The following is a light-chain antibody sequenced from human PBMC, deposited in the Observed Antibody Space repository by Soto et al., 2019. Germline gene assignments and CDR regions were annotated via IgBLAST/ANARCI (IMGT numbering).Light chain of an antibody. V-gene: IGKV1-5*01. CDR1: QSISGW. CDR2: NAS. CDR3: QQYNSYPWT. Sequence: DIQMTQSPSTLSASVGDRVTITCRASQSISGWLAWYQQKPGKAPKLLIFNASSLKSGVPSRFSGSGSGTEFTLAISSLQPDDFATYYCQQYNSYPWTFGQGTKVDI. J-gene: IGKJ1*01.